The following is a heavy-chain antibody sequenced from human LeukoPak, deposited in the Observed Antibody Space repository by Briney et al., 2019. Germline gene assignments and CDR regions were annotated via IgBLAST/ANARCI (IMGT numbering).Heavy chain of an antibody. J-gene: IGHJ6*02. CDR1: GFTFSSYG. CDR2: IRYDGSNK. Sequence: GGSLRLSCAASGFTFSSYGMHWVRQAPGKGLEWVAFIRYDGSNKYYADSVKGRFTISRDNSKNTLYLQMNSLRAEDTAVYYCARGALRGYDYPQDYYYGMDVWGQGTTVTVSS. V-gene: IGHV3-30*02. D-gene: IGHD5-12*01. CDR3: ARGALRGYDYPQDYYYGMDV.